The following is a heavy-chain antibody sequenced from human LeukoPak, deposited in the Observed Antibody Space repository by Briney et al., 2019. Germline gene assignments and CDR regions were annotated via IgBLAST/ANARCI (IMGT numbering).Heavy chain of an antibody. V-gene: IGHV3-48*03. D-gene: IGHD3-10*01. CDR2: ISSSSSTI. CDR3: ARAARNCYGSVRYTPHFDY. J-gene: IGHJ4*02. CDR1: GFTFSSYE. Sequence: GGSLRLSCAASGFTFSSYEMNWVRQAPGKGLEWVSYISSSSSTIYYADSVKGRFTISRDNAKNSLYLQMNSLRAEATAVYYCARAARNCYGSVRYTPHFDYWRQPTMASVPS.